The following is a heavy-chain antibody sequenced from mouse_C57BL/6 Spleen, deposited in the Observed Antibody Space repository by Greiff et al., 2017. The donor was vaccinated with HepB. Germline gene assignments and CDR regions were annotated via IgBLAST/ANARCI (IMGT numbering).Heavy chain of an antibody. CDR3: TTGYYEDY. V-gene: IGHV14-1*01. D-gene: IGHD1-1*01. CDR1: GSNFNAYY. CDR2: IDPEDGDT. Sequence: VQLQQSGEGFVRPGASVKLSCTASGSNFNAYYMPWVKQRPEQGLEWIGRIDPEDGDTEYAPKFQGKATMTADTSSNTAYLQLSSLTSEDTAVYYCTTGYYEDYWGQGTTLTVSS. J-gene: IGHJ2*01.